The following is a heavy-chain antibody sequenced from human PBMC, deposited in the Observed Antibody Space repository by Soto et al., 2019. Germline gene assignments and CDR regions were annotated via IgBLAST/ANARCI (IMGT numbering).Heavy chain of an antibody. J-gene: IGHJ4*02. CDR1: GFTFSTYA. Sequence: PGGSLRLSCAASGFTFSTYAMSWVRQAPGKGLEWVSGFSGSGYATYYADSVKGRFTISRDNSKNTLYLQMDSLRAEDTAVYYCAKLSSSGWYGHIDYWGQGTLVTVSS. CDR2: FSGSGYAT. D-gene: IGHD6-19*01. CDR3: AKLSSSGWYGHIDY. V-gene: IGHV3-23*01.